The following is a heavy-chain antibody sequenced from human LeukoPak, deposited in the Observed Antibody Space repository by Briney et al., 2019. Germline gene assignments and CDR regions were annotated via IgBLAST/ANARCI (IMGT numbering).Heavy chain of an antibody. D-gene: IGHD2-21*02. CDR2: ISSSSSYI. CDR3: AGVRDAYCGGDCYIPDAFDI. CDR1: GFTFSSYE. Sequence: GGSLRLSCAASGFTFSSYEMNWVRQAPGKGLEWVSSISSSSSYIYYADSVKGRFTISRDNAKNSLYLQMNSLRAEDTAVYYCAGVRDAYCGGDCYIPDAFDIWGQGTMVTVSS. V-gene: IGHV3-21*01. J-gene: IGHJ3*02.